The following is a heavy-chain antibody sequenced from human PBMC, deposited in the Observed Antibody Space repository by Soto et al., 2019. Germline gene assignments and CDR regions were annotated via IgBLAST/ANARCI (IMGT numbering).Heavy chain of an antibody. Sequence: PSETLSLTCAVSGGSISSSNWWSWVSQPPGKGLEWIGEIYHSGSTNYNPSLKSRVTISVDKSKNQFSLKLSSVTAADTAVYYCTTHNYYDSSGPSDDGDYWGQGTLVTVSS. D-gene: IGHD3-22*01. V-gene: IGHV4-4*02. CDR2: IYHSGST. J-gene: IGHJ4*02. CDR1: GGSISSSNW. CDR3: TTHNYYDSSGPSDDGDY.